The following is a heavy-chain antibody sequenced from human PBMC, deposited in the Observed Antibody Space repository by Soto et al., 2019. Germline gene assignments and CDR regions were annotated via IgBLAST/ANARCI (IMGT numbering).Heavy chain of an antibody. Sequence: QLQLQESGPGLVKPSETLSLTCTISGGSISTTNYYWGSIRQPPGKGLEWIGTIYDSWSTYYNPTLRSGVTITVEQPKNQFSLKLSAVTAADTAVYYCARRGDYDWYFDLWGRGTLVTVSS. CDR3: ARRGDYDWYFDL. V-gene: IGHV4-39*01. CDR2: IYDSWST. J-gene: IGHJ2*01. CDR1: GGSISTTNYY. D-gene: IGHD4-17*01.